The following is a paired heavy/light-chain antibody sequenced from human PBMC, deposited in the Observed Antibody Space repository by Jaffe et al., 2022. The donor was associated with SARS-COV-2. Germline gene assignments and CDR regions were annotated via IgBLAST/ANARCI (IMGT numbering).Heavy chain of an antibody. CDR3: ARRRIAAHGNEFDS. J-gene: IGHJ4*02. CDR2: IYYSGST. D-gene: IGHD6-13*01. V-gene: IGHV4-39*01. CDR1: GDSISSSSNY. Sequence: QLQLQESGPGLVKPSETLSLTCAVSGDSISSSSNYWGWIRQPPGKGLEWIGSIYYSGSTYYNPSLKSRVTISVDTSKNQFSLRLSSVTAADTAVYYCARRRIAAHGNEFDSWGQGTLVTVSS.
Light chain of an antibody. CDR2: TAY. V-gene: IGKV1-12*01. Sequence: DIQMTQSPSSVSASVGDRVTITCRASQGISGWLAWYQQKPGKAPKLLIYTAYSLQSGVPSRFSGSGSGTDFSLTITSLQPEDFATYFCQQANSYPLTFGGGTKVEIK. CDR1: QGISGW. J-gene: IGKJ4*01. CDR3: QQANSYPLT.